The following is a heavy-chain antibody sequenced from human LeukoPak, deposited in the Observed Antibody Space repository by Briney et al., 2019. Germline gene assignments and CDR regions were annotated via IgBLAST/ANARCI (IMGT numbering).Heavy chain of an antibody. CDR2: ISAYKGNT. V-gene: IGHV1-18*01. CDR1: GYNFEILG. CDR3: ARGAGGYSYGFDH. J-gene: IGHJ4*02. Sequence: GASVKVSCKASGYNFEILGISWVRQAPGQGLEWMGWISAYKGNTNYAQKFQGRVTMTTDTSTSTAYMELTRLTSDDTALYFCARGAGGYSYGFDHWGLGALVTVSS. D-gene: IGHD5-18*01.